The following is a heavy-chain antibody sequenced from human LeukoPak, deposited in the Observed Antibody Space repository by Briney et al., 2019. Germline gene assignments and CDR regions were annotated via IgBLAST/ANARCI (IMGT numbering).Heavy chain of an antibody. Sequence: GASVKVSCKASGYTFTSYYMHWVRQAPGQGLEWMGIINPSGGSTSYAQKFQGRVTMTRDTSASTAYMELSSLRSEDTAVYYCATDYDSSGYFDYWGQGTLVTVSS. J-gene: IGHJ4*02. CDR1: GYTFTSYY. D-gene: IGHD3-22*01. CDR3: ATDYDSSGYFDY. V-gene: IGHV1-46*01. CDR2: INPSGGST.